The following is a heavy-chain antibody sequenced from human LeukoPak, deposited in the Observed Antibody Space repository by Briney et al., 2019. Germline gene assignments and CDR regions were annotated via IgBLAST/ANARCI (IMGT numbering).Heavy chain of an antibody. D-gene: IGHD3-3*01. J-gene: IGHJ4*02. Sequence: PGGSLRLSCAASGFTFSSYAMSWVRQAPGKGLEWVSAISGSGGSTYYADSVKGRFTISRDNSKNTLYLQMNSLRAEDTAVYYCAKKKRIFGVVIPTPYDYWGQGTLVTASS. CDR2: ISGSGGST. CDR3: AKKKRIFGVVIPTPYDY. CDR1: GFTFSSYA. V-gene: IGHV3-23*01.